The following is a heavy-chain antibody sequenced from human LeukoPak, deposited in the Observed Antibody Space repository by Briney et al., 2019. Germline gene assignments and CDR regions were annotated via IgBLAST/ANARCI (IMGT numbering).Heavy chain of an antibody. Sequence: GRSLRLSCAASGFTFSSYAMHWVRQAPGKGLEWVSGISGSGGSTYYADSVKGRFTISRDNSKNTLYLQMNSLRAEDTAVYYCARPLRGPSDYWGQGTLVTVSS. CDR1: GFTFSSYA. V-gene: IGHV3-23*01. D-gene: IGHD3-16*01. J-gene: IGHJ4*02. CDR3: ARPLRGPSDY. CDR2: ISGSGGST.